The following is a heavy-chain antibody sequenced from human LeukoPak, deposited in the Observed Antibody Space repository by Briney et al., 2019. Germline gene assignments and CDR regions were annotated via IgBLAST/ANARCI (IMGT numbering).Heavy chain of an antibody. CDR3: ARVRGYSDAFDI. V-gene: IGHV4-30-4*02. CDR1: GGSISSGDYY. CDR2: IYYSGST. Sequence: SETLSLTCTVSGGSISSGDYYWSWIRQPPGKGLEWIGYIYYSGSTYYNPSLKSRVTISVDTSKNQFSLKLSSVTAADTAVYYCARVRGYSDAFDIWGQGTMVTVSS. D-gene: IGHD2-21*01. J-gene: IGHJ3*02.